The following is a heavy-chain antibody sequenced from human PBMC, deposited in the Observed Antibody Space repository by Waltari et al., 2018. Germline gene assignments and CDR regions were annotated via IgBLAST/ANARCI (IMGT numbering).Heavy chain of an antibody. V-gene: IGHV4-34*01. J-gene: IGHJ6*03. D-gene: IGHD4-4*01. CDR3: AKLNSNYYYYYMDV. CDR2: INHSGST. CDR1: GGSFSGYY. Sequence: QVQLQQWGAGLLKPSETLSLTCAVYGGSFSGYYWSWIRQPPGKGREWIGEINHSGSTNYNPSLKSRVTISVDTSKNQFSLKLSSVTAADTAVYYCAKLNSNYYYYYMDVWGKGTTVTISS.